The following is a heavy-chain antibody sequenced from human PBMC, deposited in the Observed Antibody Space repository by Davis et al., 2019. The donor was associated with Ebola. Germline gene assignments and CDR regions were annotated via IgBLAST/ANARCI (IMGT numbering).Heavy chain of an antibody. CDR1: GYTFTSYG. D-gene: IGHD3-10*01. J-gene: IGHJ5*02. CDR3: ARDITMVRGPGWFDP. V-gene: IGHV1-18*04. CDR2: ISAYNGNT. Sequence: ASVKVSCKASGYTFTSYGISWVRQAPGQGLEWMGWISAYNGNTNYAQKLQGRVTMTTDTSTSTAYMELRSLRSDDTAVYYCARDITMVRGPGWFDPWGQGTLVTVSS.